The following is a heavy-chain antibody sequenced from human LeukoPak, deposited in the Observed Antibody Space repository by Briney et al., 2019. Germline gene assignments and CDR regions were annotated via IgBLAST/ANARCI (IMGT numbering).Heavy chain of an antibody. D-gene: IGHD2-2*01. V-gene: IGHV1-18*01. CDR2: ISAYNGNT. Sequence: ASVKVSCKASGYTFTSYGISWVRQAPGQGLEWMGWISAYNGNTNYAQKLQGRVTMTTDTSTSTAYMELRSLRSDDTAVYYCARYCSSTSCCKGYYYYYYGMDVWGQGTTVTVSS. CDR1: GYTFTSYG. J-gene: IGHJ6*02. CDR3: ARYCSSTSCCKGYYYYYYGMDV.